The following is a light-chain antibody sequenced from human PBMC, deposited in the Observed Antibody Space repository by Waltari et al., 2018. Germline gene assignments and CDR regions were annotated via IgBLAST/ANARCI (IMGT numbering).Light chain of an antibody. CDR3: QNHERLPAT. V-gene: IGKV3-20*01. CDR1: QSVSKY. Sequence: EVVLTQSPGTLSLSPGERATLSCRASQSVSKYLAWYQQRPGQAPRLLIYAASTRATAVSDRFSGSGFGTDFSLTISRLEPEDFAVYFCQNHERLPATFGQGTKVEIK. CDR2: AAS. J-gene: IGKJ1*01.